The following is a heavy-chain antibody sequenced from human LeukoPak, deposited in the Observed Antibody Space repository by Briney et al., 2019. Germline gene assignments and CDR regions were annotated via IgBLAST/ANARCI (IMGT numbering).Heavy chain of an antibody. CDR2: INHTGGT. V-gene: IGHV4-34*01. CDR3: TTIEYSSSIVY. D-gene: IGHD6-6*01. J-gene: IGHJ4*02. CDR1: GESFSGYY. Sequence: PSETLSLTCAVYGESFSGYYWNWIRQPPGKGLEWIGEINHTGGTNYNPSLKSRVTISADTSKNQFSLNLSSVTAADTAVYYCTTIEYSSSIVYWGQGTLVTVSS.